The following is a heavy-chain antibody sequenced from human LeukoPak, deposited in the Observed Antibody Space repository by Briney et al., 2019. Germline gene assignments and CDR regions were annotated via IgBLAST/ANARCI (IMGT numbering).Heavy chain of an antibody. D-gene: IGHD2-15*01. Sequence: GGSLRLSCAASGFTFSSYSMNWVRQAPGKGLEWISYIGTSPTAVHYADSVQGRFTISRDDATNSLYLQMSGLRVDDTAVYFCVRDYSYAFDIWGQGTVASVSS. CDR2: IGTSPTAV. V-gene: IGHV3-48*01. CDR1: GFTFSSYS. J-gene: IGHJ3*02. CDR3: VRDYSYAFDI.